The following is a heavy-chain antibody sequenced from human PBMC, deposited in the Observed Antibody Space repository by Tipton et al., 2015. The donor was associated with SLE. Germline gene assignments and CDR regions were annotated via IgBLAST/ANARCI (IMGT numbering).Heavy chain of an antibody. D-gene: IGHD3-3*01. CDR2: LSYSGRT. J-gene: IGHJ6*03. V-gene: IGHV4-39*01. CDR1: GGSFNSSRFY. CDR3: ARRMVLAGYDFWTGYSSRPDGYYMDV. Sequence: TLSLTCTVSGGSFNSSRFYWGWIRQSPGKGLEWIGGLSYSGRTTYTPSLSSRGTISGGTSKDQFSLKLRSVTAADTAVYYCARRMVLAGYDFWTGYSSRPDGYYMDVWGKGTSVTVSS.